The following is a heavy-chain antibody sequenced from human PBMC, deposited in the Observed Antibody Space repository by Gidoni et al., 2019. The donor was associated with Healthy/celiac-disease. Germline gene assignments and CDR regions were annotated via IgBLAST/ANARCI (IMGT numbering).Heavy chain of an antibody. J-gene: IGHJ6*02. CDR2: ISWNSGSI. V-gene: IGHV3-9*01. CDR1: GFTFDDYA. Sequence: EVQLVESGGGLVQPGRSLRLSCAASGFTFDDYAMHWVRQVPGKGLEWVSGISWNSGSIGYADSVKGRFTISRDNAKNSLYLQMNSLRAEDTALYYCAKEDHNYGMDVWGQGTTVTVSS. CDR3: AKEDHNYGMDV.